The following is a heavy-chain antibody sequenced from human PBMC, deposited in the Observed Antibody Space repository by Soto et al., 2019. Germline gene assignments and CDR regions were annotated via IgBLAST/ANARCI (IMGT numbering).Heavy chain of an antibody. CDR3: ARGRPMVRGRTKTIYYYGMDV. J-gene: IGHJ6*02. Sequence: SETLSLTCVLYGATFSVYYWSRIRQHPGNGLEWIGEINHSGSTNYNPSLKSRVTISVDTSKNQFSLKLSSVSAADTAVYYRARGRPMVRGRTKTIYYYGMDVWGQGTTVT. V-gene: IGHV4-34*01. D-gene: IGHD3-10*01. CDR2: INHSGST. CDR1: GATFSVYY.